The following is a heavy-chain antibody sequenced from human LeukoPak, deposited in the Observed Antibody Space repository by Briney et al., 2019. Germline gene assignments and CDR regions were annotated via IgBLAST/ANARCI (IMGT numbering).Heavy chain of an antibody. CDR1: GFTFSSYA. V-gene: IGHV3-23*01. D-gene: IGHD6-13*01. CDR2: ISGSGGST. CDR3: AKTEPYSSSWDEFDP. Sequence: GGSPRLSCAASGFTFSSYAMSWVRQAPGKGLEWVSAISGSGGSTYYADSVKGRFTISRDNSKNTLYLQMNSLRAEDTAVYYCAKTEPYSSSWDEFDPWGQGTLVTVSS. J-gene: IGHJ5*02.